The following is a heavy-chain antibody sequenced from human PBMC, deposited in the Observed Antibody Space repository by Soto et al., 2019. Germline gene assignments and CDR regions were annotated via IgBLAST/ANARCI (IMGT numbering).Heavy chain of an antibody. Sequence: RSQPMSLTRAVDGGSFSGYYWGWIRQPPGKGLEWIGEIIHSGSTNYNPSLKSRVTISVGTSKNQFSLKLSSVTAADTAVDYCARRGTTTEQLPPSLHVWSQGTAVTVCS. D-gene: IGHD1-1*01. CDR1: GGSFSGYY. CDR3: ARRGTTTEQLPPSLHV. V-gene: IGHV4-34*12. CDR2: IIHSGST. J-gene: IGHJ6*02.